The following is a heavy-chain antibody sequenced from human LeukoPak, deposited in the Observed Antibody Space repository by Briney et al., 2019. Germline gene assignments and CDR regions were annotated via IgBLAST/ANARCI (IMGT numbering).Heavy chain of an antibody. CDR2: IKQDGSEK. CDR3: ARAAIAAARIYYYMDV. CDR1: GFTFSSYW. V-gene: IGHV3-7*01. J-gene: IGHJ6*03. D-gene: IGHD6-13*01. Sequence: PGGSLRLSCAASGFTFSSYWMSWVRQAPGKGLEWVANIKQDGSEKYYVDSVKGRFTISRDNAENSLYLQMNSLRAEDTAVYYCARAAIAAARIYYYMDVWGKGTTVTVSS.